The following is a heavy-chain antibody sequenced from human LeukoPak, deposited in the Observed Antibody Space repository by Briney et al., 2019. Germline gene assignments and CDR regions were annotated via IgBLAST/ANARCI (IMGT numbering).Heavy chain of an antibody. Sequence: PGGSLRLSCSASGFTFSSYAMHWVRQAPGKGLEYVSAISSNGGSTYYADSVKGRFTISRDNSKNTLYLQMNSLRTEDTAVYYCAKEGYYDFFDYWGQGTLVTVSS. V-gene: IGHV3-64*04. D-gene: IGHD3-3*01. CDR2: ISSNGGST. CDR1: GFTFSSYA. CDR3: AKEGYYDFFDY. J-gene: IGHJ4*02.